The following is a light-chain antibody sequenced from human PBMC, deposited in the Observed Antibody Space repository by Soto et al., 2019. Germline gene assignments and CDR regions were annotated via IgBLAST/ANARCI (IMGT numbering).Light chain of an antibody. Sequence: QSALTQPRSVSGSPGQSVTISCTGSSSDVGAYNHVSWYQQHPGKAPQLLVYEVTKRPSGVPDRFSGSKSDNTASLTISGLQGDDEADYYCCSYAGRYIYVLFGGGTKLTVL. J-gene: IGLJ2*01. CDR3: CSYAGRYIYVL. V-gene: IGLV2-11*01. CDR2: EVT. CDR1: SSDVGAYNH.